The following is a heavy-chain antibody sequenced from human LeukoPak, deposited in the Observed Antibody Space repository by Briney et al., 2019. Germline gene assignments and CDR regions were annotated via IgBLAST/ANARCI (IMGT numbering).Heavy chain of an antibody. D-gene: IGHD3-10*01. V-gene: IGHV4-4*02. CDR3: ARELLDAFDI. CDR1: GDYIRTNNW. CDR2: IYQSGTT. J-gene: IGHJ3*02. Sequence: SGTLSLTCTVSGDYIRTNNWWIWVRQSPGKGLEWIGEIYQSGTTNYNPSLKSRVTISVDTSKNQFSLKLSSVTAADTAVYYCARELLDAFDIWGQGTMVTVSS.